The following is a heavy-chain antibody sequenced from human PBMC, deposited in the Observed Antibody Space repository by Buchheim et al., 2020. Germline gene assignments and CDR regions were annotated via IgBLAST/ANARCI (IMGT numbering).Heavy chain of an antibody. CDR2: ISYSGNT. Sequence: QLQLQESGPGLVKPSETLSLTCTVSGGSIGSSSSYWGWIRQPPGKGLEWIGAISYSGNTHYNPSLKSRAPISADTSNNQFSLRLTSVTAADTAVYYCAVDRGWAVDYWGQGTL. CDR1: GGSIGSSSSY. CDR3: AVDRGWAVDY. V-gene: IGHV4-39*01. D-gene: IGHD6-19*01. J-gene: IGHJ4*02.